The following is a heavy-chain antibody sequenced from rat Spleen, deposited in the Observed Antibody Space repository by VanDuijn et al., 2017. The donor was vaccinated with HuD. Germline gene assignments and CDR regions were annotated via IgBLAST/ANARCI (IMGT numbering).Heavy chain of an antibody. J-gene: IGHJ2*01. D-gene: IGHD1-2*01. CDR3: ARGDYSSPRGGY. Sequence: QVQLKESGPGPVQPSQTLSLTCTVSGFSLTSNGVSWVRQPPGKGLEWMGLIWGNGKTNYNSALKSRLSISRDTSKSQVYLKMNSLQTEDTATYYCARGDYSSPRGGYWGQGVTVTVSS. V-gene: IGHV2-13*01. CDR1: GFSLTSNG. CDR2: IWGNGKT.